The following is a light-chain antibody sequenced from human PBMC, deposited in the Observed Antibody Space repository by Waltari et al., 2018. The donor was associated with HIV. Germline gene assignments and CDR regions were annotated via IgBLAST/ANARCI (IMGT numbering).Light chain of an antibody. CDR2: GNN. J-gene: IGLJ3*02. V-gene: IGLV1-40*01. CDR1: SSNIGAGTA. Sequence: QSVLTQSPSVSGAPGPRVTIPCTGSSSNIGAGTAVHWYQQRPGTAPKLLIYGNNNRPSGVPDRFSGSKSGTSASLAITGLQAEDEADYYCQSYDSSLSGWVFGGGTKLTVL. CDR3: QSYDSSLSGWV.